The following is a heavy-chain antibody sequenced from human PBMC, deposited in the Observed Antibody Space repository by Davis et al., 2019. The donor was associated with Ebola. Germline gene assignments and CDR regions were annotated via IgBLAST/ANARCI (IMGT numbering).Heavy chain of an antibody. J-gene: IGHJ4*02. Sequence: ASVKVSCKASGYTFTGYYLHWVRQAPGQGLEWMGRINPYSGGTNYAQKFQGRVTMTRDTSISTAYMELSRLRSDDTAVYYCARDKRVTGPSFDYWGQGTVVSVSS. CDR2: INPYSGGT. CDR3: ARDKRVTGPSFDY. D-gene: IGHD2-21*02. CDR1: GYTFTGYY. V-gene: IGHV1-2*06.